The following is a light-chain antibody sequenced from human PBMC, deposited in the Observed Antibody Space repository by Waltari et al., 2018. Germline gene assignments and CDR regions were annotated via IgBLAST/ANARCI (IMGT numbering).Light chain of an antibody. CDR2: EVI. Sequence: QSALTQPASVSGTLGQSITIPCTGTTSDVGNYDLVSWYQQHPGKAPKLLIYEVIKRPSGVSSRFSGSKSGNTASLTISGLQAEDEADYYCCSYAGRGTYVFGSGTKVTVL. CDR3: CSYAGRGTYV. V-gene: IGLV2-23*02. CDR1: TSDVGNYDL. J-gene: IGLJ1*01.